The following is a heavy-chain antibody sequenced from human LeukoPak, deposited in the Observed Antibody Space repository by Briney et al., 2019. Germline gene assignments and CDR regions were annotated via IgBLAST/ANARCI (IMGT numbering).Heavy chain of an antibody. CDR2: IHPNTGGT. D-gene: IGHD2-15*01. Sequence: ASVKVSCKASGYTFTGHYIHWVRQAPGQGLEWMGWIHPNTGGTKYAQKFQGRVTMARDTSSSTAYMELSRLRSDDTAVYYCARFPTYCSGGSCLGGFDYWGQGTLVTVSS. CDR3: ARFPTYCSGGSCLGGFDY. V-gene: IGHV1-2*02. CDR1: GYTFTGHY. J-gene: IGHJ4*02.